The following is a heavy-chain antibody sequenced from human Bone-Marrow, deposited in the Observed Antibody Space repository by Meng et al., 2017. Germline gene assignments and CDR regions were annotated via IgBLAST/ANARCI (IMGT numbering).Heavy chain of an antibody. CDR1: GFTFSSYA. D-gene: IGHD6-19*01. J-gene: IGHJ4*02. CDR2: ISSSSSYI. Sequence: GGSLRLSCAASGFTFSSYAMSWVRQAPGKGLEWVSAISSSSSYIYYADSVKGRFTISRDNAKNSLYLQMNSLRAEDTAVYYCARAFHLGVAGTDYFDYWGQGTLVTVSS. CDR3: ARAFHLGVAGTDYFDY. V-gene: IGHV3-21*01.